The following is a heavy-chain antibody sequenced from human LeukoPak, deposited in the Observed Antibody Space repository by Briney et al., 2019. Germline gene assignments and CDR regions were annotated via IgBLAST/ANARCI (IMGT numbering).Heavy chain of an antibody. CDR3: ARDSGSIAVAGTDY. V-gene: IGHV1-2*02. CDR1: GYTFTGYY. D-gene: IGHD6-19*01. Sequence: ASVKVSCKASGYTFTGYYVHWVRQAPGQGIEWMGGIDPNSGGTNYAQKFQGRVTMTRDTSISTAYMELSRLRSDDTAVYYCARDSGSIAVAGTDYWGQGTLVTVSS. CDR2: IDPNSGGT. J-gene: IGHJ4*02.